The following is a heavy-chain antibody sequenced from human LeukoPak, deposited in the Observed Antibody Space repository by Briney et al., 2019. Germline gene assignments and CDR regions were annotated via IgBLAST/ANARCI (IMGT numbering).Heavy chain of an antibody. CDR2: ISYDGSNK. CDR3: AMDYGDYPRISWFDP. CDR1: GFTFSSYA. J-gene: IGHJ5*02. Sequence: PGRSLRLSCAASGFTFSSYAMHWVRQAPGRGLEWVAVISYDGSNKYYADSVKGRFTISRDNSKNTLYLQMNSLRAEDTAVYYCAMDYGDYPRISWFDPWGQGTLVTVSS. V-gene: IGHV3-30-3*01. D-gene: IGHD4-17*01.